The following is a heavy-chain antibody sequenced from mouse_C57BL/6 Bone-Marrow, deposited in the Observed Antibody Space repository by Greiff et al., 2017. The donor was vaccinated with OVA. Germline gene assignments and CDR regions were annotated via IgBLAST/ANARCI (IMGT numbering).Heavy chain of an antibody. CDR2: IWWDDDK. CDR3: ARLITTVVATLVPYYAMDY. CDR1: GFSLSTFGMG. J-gene: IGHJ4*01. D-gene: IGHD1-1*01. Sequence: QVTLKVSGPGILQPSQTLSLTCSFSGFSLSTFGMGVGWIRQPPGKGLEWLVHIWWDDDKYYNPALKRGLTISKDTSKNQVFLKIANVDTADTATYYFARLITTVVATLVPYYAMDYWGQGTSVTVSS. V-gene: IGHV8-8*01.